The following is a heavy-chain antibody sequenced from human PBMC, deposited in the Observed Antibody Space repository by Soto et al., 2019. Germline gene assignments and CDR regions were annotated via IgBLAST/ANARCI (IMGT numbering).Heavy chain of an antibody. J-gene: IGHJ4*02. CDR2: ISSSSSYT. Sequence: GGSLRLSCAASGFTFSDYYMSWIRQAPGKGLEWVSYISSSSSYTNYADSVKGRFTISRDNAKNSLYLQMNSLRAEDTAVYYCARDEGYYYGSGSYPGYWGQGTLVTVSS. V-gene: IGHV3-11*05. CDR1: GFTFSDYY. D-gene: IGHD3-10*01. CDR3: ARDEGYYYGSGSYPGY.